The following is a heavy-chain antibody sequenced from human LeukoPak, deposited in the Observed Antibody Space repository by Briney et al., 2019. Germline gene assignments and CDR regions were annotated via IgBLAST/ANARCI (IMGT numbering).Heavy chain of an antibody. CDR1: VFTFSSYD. D-gene: IGHD6-13*01. CDR2: IGTAGDT. CDR3: AQRGAFDSSSWFDY. J-gene: IGHJ5*01. Sequence: GGSLRLSCVDSVFTFSSYDMQWARQATGKGLEWVSAIGTAGDTYYPGSVKGRFTISRENAKNSLYLQMNSLRAEDTAVYYCAQRGAFDSSSWFDYPAQGTLVTVSS. V-gene: IGHV3-13*04.